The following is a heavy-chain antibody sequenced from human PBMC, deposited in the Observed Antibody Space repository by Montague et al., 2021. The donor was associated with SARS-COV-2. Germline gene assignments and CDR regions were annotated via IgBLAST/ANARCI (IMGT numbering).Heavy chain of an antibody. CDR2: IYSGDTA. D-gene: IGHD5-18*01. Sequence: SLRLSCAASGFSVSSKYMTWVRQPPGKGLEWVSTIYSGDTAYYADSVQGRFTISRDHSKNTVFLQMSSLRAEDTALYYCATFYVDTVSVTNAFDLWGQGTLVSVSS. CDR3: ATFYVDTVSVTNAFDL. V-gene: IGHV3-53*01. CDR1: GFSVSSKY. J-gene: IGHJ3*01.